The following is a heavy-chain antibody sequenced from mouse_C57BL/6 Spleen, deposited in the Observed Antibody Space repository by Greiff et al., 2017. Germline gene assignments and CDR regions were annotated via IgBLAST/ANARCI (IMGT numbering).Heavy chain of an antibody. D-gene: IGHD2-1*01. V-gene: IGHV1-64*01. CDR2: IHPNSGST. CDR1: GYTFTSYW. CDR3: AKPDLYGNLDD. Sequence: QVQLQQSGAELVKPGASVKLSCKASGYTFTSYWMHWVKQRPGQGLEWIGMIHPNSGSTNYNEKFKSKATLTVDKSSSTAYMQLSSLTSEDSAVYYCAKPDLYGNLDDWGQGTTLTVAS. J-gene: IGHJ2*01.